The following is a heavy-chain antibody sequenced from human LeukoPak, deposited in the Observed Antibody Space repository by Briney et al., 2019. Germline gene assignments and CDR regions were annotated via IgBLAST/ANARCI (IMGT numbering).Heavy chain of an antibody. J-gene: IGHJ3*01. CDR3: SRYSYSRSSSV. CDR1: GFTFSGVW. D-gene: IGHD6-6*01. CDR2: INSDGSER. Sequence: AGSLTLSCAVSGFTFSGVWMSWYRQAPGKGMEWVASINSDGSERNYADVLKDRLTTSRDNATNSLFLQITSPMTEDPSVYYLSRYSYSRSSSVWGQGTMVTVS. V-gene: IGHV3-7*03.